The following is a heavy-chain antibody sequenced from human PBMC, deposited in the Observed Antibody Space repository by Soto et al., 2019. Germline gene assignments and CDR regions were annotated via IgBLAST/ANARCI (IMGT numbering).Heavy chain of an antibody. CDR2: ISGSDGNT. J-gene: IGHJ5*02. CDR1: GFTFSTYA. Sequence: XGSLRLSCAAAGFTFSTYAMSWVRQAPGKGLEWVSCISGSDGNTYYADCVKGRFTISRDYSKNTLYLQMSSLRAEDTALYYCAKASGYTYGYPLDAWGRGSLVTVSS. D-gene: IGHD5-18*01. CDR3: AKASGYTYGYPLDA. V-gene: IGHV3-23*01.